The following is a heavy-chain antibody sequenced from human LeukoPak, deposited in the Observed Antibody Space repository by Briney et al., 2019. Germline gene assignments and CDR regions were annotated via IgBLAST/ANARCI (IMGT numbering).Heavy chain of an antibody. J-gene: IGHJ4*02. CDR3: AKGVGSMVATVFDY. D-gene: IGHD5-12*01. V-gene: IGHV3-23*01. CDR2: ISGSGGST. Sequence: GGSLRLSCAASGFTFSNYAMSWVRQAPGKGLEWVSGISGSGGSTHYADSVKGRFTISRDNSKNTLYLQMNNLRAEDTAVYYCAKGVGSMVATVFDYWGQGTLVTVSS. CDR1: GFTFSNYA.